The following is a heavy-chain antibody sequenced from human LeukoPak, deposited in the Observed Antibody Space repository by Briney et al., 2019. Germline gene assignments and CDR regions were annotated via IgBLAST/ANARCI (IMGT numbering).Heavy chain of an antibody. J-gene: IGHJ3*02. CDR1: GYTLTELS. V-gene: IGHV1-24*01. Sequence: ASVKVSCKVSGYTLTELSMHWVRQAPGKGLEWMGGFDPEDGETIYAQKFQGRVTMTEDTSTDTAYMELSSLRSEDTAVYYCATENQLPPDDAFDIWGQGTMVTVSS. CDR3: ATENQLPPDDAFDI. D-gene: IGHD1-1*01. CDR2: FDPEDGET.